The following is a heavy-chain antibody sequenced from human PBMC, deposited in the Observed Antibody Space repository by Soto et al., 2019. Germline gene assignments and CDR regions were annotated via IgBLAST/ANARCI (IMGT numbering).Heavy chain of an antibody. CDR1: GFTFRSYA. V-gene: IGHV3-23*01. J-gene: IGHJ6*02. CDR3: AKDPPSEKLQPDYGMDV. Sequence: GGSLRLSCGASGFTFRSYAMHWVRQTPGKGLEWVSLISASGRSTDYADSVKGRFTISRDNSKSTVYLQMNSLRADDTAVYYCAKDPPSEKLQPDYGMDVWGQGTTVTVSS. D-gene: IGHD2-15*01. CDR2: ISASGRST.